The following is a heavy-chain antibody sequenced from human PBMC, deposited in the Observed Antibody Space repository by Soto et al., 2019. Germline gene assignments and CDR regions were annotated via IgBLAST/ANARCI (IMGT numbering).Heavy chain of an antibody. CDR1: GGSISSSSYY. CDR2: IYYRGST. V-gene: IGHV4-39*01. Sequence: QLQLQESGPGLVKPSETLSLTCTVSGGSISSSSYYWGWIRQPPGKGLEWIGSIYYRGSTYYNPSIKSRVTISVDTSKNQFSLKLSSVTAADTAVYYCASYGPGSGLEEQFDPWGQGTLVTVSS. J-gene: IGHJ5*02. CDR3: ASYGPGSGLEEQFDP. D-gene: IGHD3-10*01.